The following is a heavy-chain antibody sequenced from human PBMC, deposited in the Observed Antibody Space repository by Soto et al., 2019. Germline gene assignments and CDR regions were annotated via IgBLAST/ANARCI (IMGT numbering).Heavy chain of an antibody. CDR2: TYYRSKWYN. J-gene: IGHJ3*02. D-gene: IGHD6-19*01. CDR1: GDSVSSNSAA. V-gene: IGHV6-1*01. CDR3: ARDRSSGWYGRSAFDI. Sequence: SQTLSLTCAISGDSVSSNSAAWNWIRQSPSRGLEWLGRTYYRSKWYNDYAVSVKSRITINPDTSKNQFSLQLNSVTPEDTVVYYCARDRSSGWYGRSAFDIWGQGTMVTVSS.